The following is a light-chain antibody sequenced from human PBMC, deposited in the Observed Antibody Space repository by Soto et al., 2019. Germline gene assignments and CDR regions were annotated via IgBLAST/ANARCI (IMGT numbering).Light chain of an antibody. CDR2: GAS. CDR1: QTVTRSS. V-gene: IGKV3-20*01. J-gene: IGKJ2*01. Sequence: EIVLTQSPDTLSLSPGERATLSCRASQTVTRSSLARYQQKPGGAPTLLIHGASTSDVGIHDRFSASGSGTHFTITITRLEPEDFGVYFFQQFVTSPYTFGQETKVEIK. CDR3: QQFVTSPYT.